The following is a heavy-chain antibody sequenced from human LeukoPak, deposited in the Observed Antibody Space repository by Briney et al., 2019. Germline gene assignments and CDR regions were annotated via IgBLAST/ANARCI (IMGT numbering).Heavy chain of an antibody. CDR1: GGTFSSYA. Sequence: GASVRVSCTASGGTFSSYAISWVRQAPGQGLEWMGGIIPIFGTANYAQEFQGRVTITADKSTSTAYMELSSLRSEDTAVYYCARGRVYGSNNYYYYYMDVWGKGTTVTVSS. CDR3: ARGRVYGSNNYYYYYMDV. CDR2: IIPIFGTA. V-gene: IGHV1-69*06. J-gene: IGHJ6*03. D-gene: IGHD6-13*01.